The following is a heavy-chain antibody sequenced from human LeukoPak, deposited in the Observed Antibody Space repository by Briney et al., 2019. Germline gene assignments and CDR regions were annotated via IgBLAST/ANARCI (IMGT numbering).Heavy chain of an antibody. J-gene: IGHJ5*02. Sequence: GASVKVSCKASGYTFTSYGISWVRQAPGQGLEWMGWISAYNGNTNYAQKLQGRVTMTTDTSTSTAYMELRSLRSDDTAVYYCAREVADYGDYRWFDPWGQGTLVTVSS. CDR1: GYTFTSYG. D-gene: IGHD4-17*01. CDR2: ISAYNGNT. CDR3: AREVADYGDYRWFDP. V-gene: IGHV1-18*01.